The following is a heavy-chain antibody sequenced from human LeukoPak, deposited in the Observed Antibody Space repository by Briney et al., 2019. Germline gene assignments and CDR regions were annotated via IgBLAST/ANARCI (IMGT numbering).Heavy chain of an antibody. CDR1: GFAFSSYA. D-gene: IGHD6-13*01. V-gene: IGHV3-23*01. CDR3: ARDGYSNYWYLNL. CDR2: ISGTGGRT. J-gene: IGHJ4*02. Sequence: GGSLRLSCAASGFAFSSYAMSWVRQAPGKGLEWVSSISGTGGRTYYADSVKGRFTISRDNSKNTLDLQMNSLRADDTAVYYCARDGYSNYWYLNLWGQGTLVTISS.